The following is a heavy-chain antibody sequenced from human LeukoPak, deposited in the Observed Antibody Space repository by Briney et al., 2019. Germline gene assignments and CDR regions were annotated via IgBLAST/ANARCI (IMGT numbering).Heavy chain of an antibody. Sequence: ASVKVSCKASGYTFTSYYMHWVRQAPGQGLEWMGIINPSGGSTSYAQKFQGRVTMTTDTSTSTAYMELRSLRSDDTAVYYCARDRGITPLSVWGQGTTVTVSS. CDR1: GYTFTSYY. D-gene: IGHD3-10*01. CDR2: INPSGGST. V-gene: IGHV1-46*01. CDR3: ARDRGITPLSV. J-gene: IGHJ6*02.